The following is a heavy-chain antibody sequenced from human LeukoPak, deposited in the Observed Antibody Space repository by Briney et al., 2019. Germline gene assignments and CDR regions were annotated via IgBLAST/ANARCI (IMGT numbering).Heavy chain of an antibody. CDR1: GYTLTGYY. J-gene: IGHJ4*02. V-gene: IGHV1-2*06. D-gene: IGHD1-26*01. Sequence: ASVKVSCTASGYTLTGYYMHWVRQAPGQGLEWMGRINPNNGATNYAQKLQGRVTITGDTSISTAYMELSSLRSDDTAVYYCTRESGSYHGNDYWGQGTLVTVSS. CDR3: TRESGSYHGNDY. CDR2: INPNNGAT.